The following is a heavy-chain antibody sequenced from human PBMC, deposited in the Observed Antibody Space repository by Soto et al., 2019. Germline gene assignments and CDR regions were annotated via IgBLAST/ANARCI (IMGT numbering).Heavy chain of an antibody. J-gene: IGHJ6*02. V-gene: IGHV3-33*06. CDR3: AKDSTPSKGDYVHRYYYYGMDV. CDR2: IWYDGSNK. CDR1: GFTFSSYG. D-gene: IGHD4-17*01. Sequence: PGGSLRLSCAASGFTFSSYGMHWVRQAPGKGLEWVAVIWYDGSNKYYADSVKGRFTISRDNSKNTLYLQMNSLRAEDTAVYYCAKDSTPSKGDYVHRYYYYGMDVWGQGTTVTVSS.